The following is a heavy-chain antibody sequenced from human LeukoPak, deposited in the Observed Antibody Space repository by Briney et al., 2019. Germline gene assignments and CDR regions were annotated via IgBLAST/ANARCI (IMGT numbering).Heavy chain of an antibody. CDR1: GFSINIGYY. CDR2: IFHSGKT. D-gene: IGHD5-18*01. CDR3: AREDTAMGSFDY. Sequence: SETLSLTCNVSGFSINIGYYWGWIRQPPGKGLEWIGSIFHSGKTYYNSSLKSRVTISIDTSKNQFSLKLSSVTAADTAVYYCAREDTAMGSFDYWGQGTLVTVSS. V-gene: IGHV4-38-2*02. J-gene: IGHJ4*02.